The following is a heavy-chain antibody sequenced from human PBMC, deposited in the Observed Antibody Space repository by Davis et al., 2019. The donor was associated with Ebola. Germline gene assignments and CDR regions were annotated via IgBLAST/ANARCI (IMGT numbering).Heavy chain of an antibody. D-gene: IGHD6-19*01. CDR3: ARDVFLGQWLVVKAFDI. J-gene: IGHJ3*02. CDR1: GFTFSSYS. V-gene: IGHV3-21*01. CDR2: ISSSSSYI. Sequence: PGGSLRLSCAASGFTFSSYSMNWVRQAPGKGLEWVSSISSSSSYIYYADSVKGRFTISRDNAKNSLYLQMNSLRAEDTAVYYCARDVFLGQWLVVKAFDIWGQGTMVTVSS.